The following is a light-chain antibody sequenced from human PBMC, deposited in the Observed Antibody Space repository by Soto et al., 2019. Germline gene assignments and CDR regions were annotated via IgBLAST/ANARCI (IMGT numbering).Light chain of an antibody. V-gene: IGKV1-9*01. CDR2: AAS. CDR3: QQLNSYPLT. J-gene: IGKJ5*01. Sequence: GDRVPITCRATQGISSYLAWYQQKPGKAPNLLIYAASSLQSGVPSRFSGSGSGTEFTLTISSLQPEDFATYYCQQLNSYPLTFGQGTRLEIK. CDR1: QGISSY.